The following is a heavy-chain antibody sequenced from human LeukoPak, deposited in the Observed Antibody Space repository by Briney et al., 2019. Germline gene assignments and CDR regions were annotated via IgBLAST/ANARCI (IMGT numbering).Heavy chain of an antibody. Sequence: SETLSLTCTVSGGSISSYYWSWIRQPPGKGLEWIGYIYYSGSTNYNPSLKSRVTISVDTSKNQFSLKLSSVTAADTAVYYCAIVGYCSGGSCYRGWFVPWGQGTLVTVSS. CDR2: IYYSGST. V-gene: IGHV4-59*01. CDR1: GGSISSYY. J-gene: IGHJ5*02. CDR3: AIVGYCSGGSCYRGWFVP. D-gene: IGHD2-15*01.